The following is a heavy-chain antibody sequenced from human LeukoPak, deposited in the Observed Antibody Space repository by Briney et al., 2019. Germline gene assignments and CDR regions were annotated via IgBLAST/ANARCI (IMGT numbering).Heavy chain of an antibody. CDR2: INPSGGST. CDR3: ARGEIAAAGNWGMDYFDY. D-gene: IGHD6-13*01. J-gene: IGHJ4*02. Sequence: ASVKVSCKASGYTFTSYYMHWVRQAPGQGLEWMGIINPSGGSTSYAQKFQSRVTMTRDTSTSAVYMELSSLRSEDTAVYYCARGEIAAAGNWGMDYFDYWGQGTLVTVSS. V-gene: IGHV1-46*01. CDR1: GYTFTSYY.